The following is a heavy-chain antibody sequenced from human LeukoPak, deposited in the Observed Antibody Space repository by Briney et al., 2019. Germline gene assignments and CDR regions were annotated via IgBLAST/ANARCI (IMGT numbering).Heavy chain of an antibody. V-gene: IGHV3-30*02. CDR2: IRYDGSNK. J-gene: IGHJ4*02. CDR1: GFTFSSYG. Sequence: GGSLRLSCAASGFTFSSYGMHWVRQAPGKGLEWVAFIRYDGSNKYYADSVKGRFTISRDNSKNTLYLQMNSLRAEDTAVYYCAREDYYDSSGYYYEDWGQGTLVTVSS. CDR3: AREDYYDSSGYYYED. D-gene: IGHD3-22*01.